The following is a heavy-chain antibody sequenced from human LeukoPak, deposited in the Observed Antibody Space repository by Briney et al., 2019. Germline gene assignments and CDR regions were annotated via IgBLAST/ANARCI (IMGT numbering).Heavy chain of an antibody. CDR3: ARRSGSYSNKLYYFDY. D-gene: IGHD1-26*01. J-gene: IGHJ4*02. Sequence: PGGSLRLSCAASGFTFSSYWMHWVRQAPGKGLVWVSRINSDGSSTSYADSVKGRFTISRDNAKNTLYLQMNSLRAEDTAAYYCARRSGSYSNKLYYFDYWGQGTLVTVSS. CDR1: GFTFSSYW. V-gene: IGHV3-74*01. CDR2: INSDGSST.